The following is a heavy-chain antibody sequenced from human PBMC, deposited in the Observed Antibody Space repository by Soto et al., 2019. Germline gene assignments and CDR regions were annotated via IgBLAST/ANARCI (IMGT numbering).Heavy chain of an antibody. V-gene: IGHV4-4*02. CDR3: AREIVTAGGNNYFDP. J-gene: IGHJ5*02. Sequence: SDTHSLTYIVSDGNVASSHWWSRVRKSPGRGLEWIGNVYHTGDTNFNPSLQSRVTFSVDKSNNQFSLRLTSVTAADTAVYFCAREIVTAGGNNYFDPWGPGTLV. D-gene: IGHD2-21*02. CDR1: DGNVASSHW. CDR2: VYHTGDT.